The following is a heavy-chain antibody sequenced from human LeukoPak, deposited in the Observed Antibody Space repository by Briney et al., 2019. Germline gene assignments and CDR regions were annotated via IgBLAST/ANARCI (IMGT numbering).Heavy chain of an antibody. V-gene: IGHV1-69*13. J-gene: IGHJ4*02. Sequence: SVKVSCKASGCTFSSYAISWVRQAHGQGLEWMGGIIPIFGTANYAQKFQGRVTITADESTSTAYMELSSLRSEDTAVNYCATVFSGELDYWGQGTLVTVSS. CDR1: GCTFSSYA. CDR2: IIPIFGTA. CDR3: ATVFSGELDY. D-gene: IGHD1-26*01.